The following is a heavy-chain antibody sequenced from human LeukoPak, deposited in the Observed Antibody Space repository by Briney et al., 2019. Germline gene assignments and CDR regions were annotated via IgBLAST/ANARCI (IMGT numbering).Heavy chain of an antibody. J-gene: IGHJ5*02. Sequence: GGSLRFSCAASGFPFNSYAMAWVRQAPGKGLDWVSSISRDGTATYYADSVRGRFTISRDNSRNTLYLQMNSLGADDTALYYCAKDIRGSGSYGWFDPWGQGTLVTVSS. V-gene: IGHV3-23*01. CDR3: AKDIRGSGSYGWFDP. CDR2: ISRDGTAT. CDR1: GFPFNSYA. D-gene: IGHD3-10*01.